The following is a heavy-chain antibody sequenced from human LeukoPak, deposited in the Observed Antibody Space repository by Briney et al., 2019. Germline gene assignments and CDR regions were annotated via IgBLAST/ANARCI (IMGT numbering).Heavy chain of an antibody. CDR3: ARDWNDCSGGSCYSLFRYFDY. J-gene: IGHJ4*02. CDR2: IYYRGST. D-gene: IGHD2-15*01. Sequence: SETLSLTCTVSGGSISSYYWSWIRQPPGKGLEWIGYIYYRGSTNYNPSLKSRVTISVDTSKNQFSLKLSSVTAADTAVYYCARDWNDCSGGSCYSLFRYFDYWGQGTLVTVSS. V-gene: IGHV4-59*01. CDR1: GGSISSYY.